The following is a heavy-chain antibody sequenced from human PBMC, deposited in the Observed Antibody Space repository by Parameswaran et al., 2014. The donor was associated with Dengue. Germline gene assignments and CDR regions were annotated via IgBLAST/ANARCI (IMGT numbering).Heavy chain of an antibody. J-gene: IGHJ6*02. D-gene: IGHD2-2*01. V-gene: IGHV5-51*01. Sequence: VRQMPGKGLEWMGIIYPGDSSTRYSPSFQGQVTISADKSISTAYLQWSSLKASDTAMYYCARHFQPGYCCNSSRPRYYYYGMDVWGQGTTVTVSS. CDR2: IYPGDSST. CDR3: ARHFQPGYCCNSSRPRYYYYGMDV.